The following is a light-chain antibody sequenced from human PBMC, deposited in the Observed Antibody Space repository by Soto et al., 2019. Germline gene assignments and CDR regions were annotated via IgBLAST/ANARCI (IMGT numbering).Light chain of an antibody. Sequence: EIVMTQSPTTLSVSPGERATLSCRASQSVSSNLAWYQQKPGQAPRLLIYGASTRATGIPARFSGSGSGTDFTLTISSLQSEDFAVYYCQQYNNWPSITFGQGTRLDMK. CDR1: QSVSSN. V-gene: IGKV3-15*01. CDR3: QQYNNWPSIT. J-gene: IGKJ5*01. CDR2: GAS.